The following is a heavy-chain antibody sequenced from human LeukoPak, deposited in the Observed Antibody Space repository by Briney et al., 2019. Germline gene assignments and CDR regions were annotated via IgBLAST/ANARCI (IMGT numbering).Heavy chain of an antibody. CDR1: GYTFTGYY. Sequence: GASVKVSCKASGYTFTGYYMHWVRQTPGQGLEWMGWINPNSGGTNYQGRVTMTRDTSISTAYMELSRLRSDDTAVYYCAADYDFWSGLGWFDPWGQGTLVTVSS. V-gene: IGHV1-2*02. J-gene: IGHJ5*02. CDR3: AADYDFWSGLGWFDP. D-gene: IGHD3-3*01. CDR2: INPNSGGT.